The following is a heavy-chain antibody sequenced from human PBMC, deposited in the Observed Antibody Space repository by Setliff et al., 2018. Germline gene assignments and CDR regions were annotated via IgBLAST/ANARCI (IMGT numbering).Heavy chain of an antibody. Sequence: ASVKVSCKASGYTFTSYGISWVRQAPGQGLEWMGWISAYNGNTNYAQKLQGRVTMTTDTSTSTAYMELRSLRSDDTAVYYCARGNMDVVAAGGKYSGMDVWGQGTTVTVSS. J-gene: IGHJ6*02. CDR1: GYTFTSYG. D-gene: IGHD6-13*01. CDR2: ISAYNGNT. CDR3: ARGNMDVVAAGGKYSGMDV. V-gene: IGHV1-18*01.